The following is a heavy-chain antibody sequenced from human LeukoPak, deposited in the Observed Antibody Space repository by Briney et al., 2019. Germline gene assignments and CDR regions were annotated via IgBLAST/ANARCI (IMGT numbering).Heavy chain of an antibody. V-gene: IGHV3-64*01. Sequence: PGGSLRLSCAASGFTFSSYAMHWVRQAPGKGLEYVSAISSNGGSTYYANSVKGRFTISRDNSKNTLYLQMGSLRAEDMAVYYCARGSYVDPERFDYWGQGTLVTVSS. J-gene: IGHJ4*02. CDR1: GFTFSSYA. CDR2: ISSNGGST. D-gene: IGHD1-26*01. CDR3: ARGSYVDPERFDY.